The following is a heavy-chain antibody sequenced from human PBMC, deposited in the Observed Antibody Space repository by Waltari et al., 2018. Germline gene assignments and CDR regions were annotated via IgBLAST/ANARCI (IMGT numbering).Heavy chain of an antibody. CDR1: GLSVSSYG. D-gene: IGHD2-21*01. J-gene: IGHJ3*02. Sequence: QVQLVESGGGVVQPGRSLRRYWAAPGLSVSSYGMHWVRQAPGKGLEWLGVIPYDGSYKFYADSVKGRFTISRDNSKNTLDLQMNSLRVEDTAVYYCARDDSAPGNNFDIWGQGTMVTVSS. V-gene: IGHV3-33*01. CDR2: IPYDGSYK. CDR3: ARDDSAPGNNFDI.